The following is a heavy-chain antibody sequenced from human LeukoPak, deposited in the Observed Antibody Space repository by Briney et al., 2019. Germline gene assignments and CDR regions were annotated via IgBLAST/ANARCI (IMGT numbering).Heavy chain of an antibody. J-gene: IGHJ4*02. V-gene: IGHV4-59*01. D-gene: IGHD1-26*01. CDR2: IYYSGST. CDR3: ARDRGYSGSYYFDC. Sequence: SETLSLTCTVSGGSISSYYWSWIRQPPGKGLEWIGYIYYSGSTNYNPSLKSRVTISVDTSKNQFSLKLSSVTAADTAVYYCARDRGYSGSYYFDCWGQGTLVTVSS. CDR1: GGSISSYY.